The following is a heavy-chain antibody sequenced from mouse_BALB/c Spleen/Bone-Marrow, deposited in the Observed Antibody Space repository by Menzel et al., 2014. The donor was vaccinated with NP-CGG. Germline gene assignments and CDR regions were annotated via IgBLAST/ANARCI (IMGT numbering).Heavy chain of an antibody. J-gene: IGHJ3*01. V-gene: IGHV5-9-2*01. CDR2: ISGGGSYT. CDR1: GFSFSSYG. CDR3: ARHAYYDQTEVSFVY. D-gene: IGHD2-4*01. Sequence: EVQGVESGGGLVKSGGSLKLSCAASGFSFSSYGMSWVRQTPEKRLEWVATISGGGSYTFYPDSVKGRFTISRDNAKNNLYLQLSSLRSEDTALYYCARHAYYDQTEVSFVYWGQGTLVTVSA.